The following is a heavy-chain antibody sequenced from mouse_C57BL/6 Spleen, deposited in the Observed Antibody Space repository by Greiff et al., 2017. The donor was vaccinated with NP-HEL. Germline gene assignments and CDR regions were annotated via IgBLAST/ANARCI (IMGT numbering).Heavy chain of an antibody. J-gene: IGHJ4*01. CDR2: IYPGNSDT. V-gene: IGHV1-5*01. CDR3: TRDATTVVPYYAMDY. D-gene: IGHD1-1*01. CDR1: GYTFTSYW. Sequence: VQLKQSGTVLARPGASVKMSCKTSGYTFTSYWMHWVKQRPGQGLEWIGAIYPGNSDTSYNQKFKGKAKLTAVTSASTAYMELSSLTNEDSAVYYCTRDATTVVPYYAMDYWGQGTSVTVSS.